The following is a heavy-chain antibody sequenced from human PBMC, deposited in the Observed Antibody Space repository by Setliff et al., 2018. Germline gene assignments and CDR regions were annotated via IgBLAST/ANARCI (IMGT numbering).Heavy chain of an antibody. CDR3: ARTCSGSGCYAGLES. J-gene: IGHJ4*02. Sequence: LSCAASGFTFNTHAMHWVRQAPGKGLEWVAVIWDDGVKKYHADSVKGRFTISRDNSKNTLYLQMNSLRPEDTAVYYCARTCSGSGCYAGLESWGQGTPVTVSS. V-gene: IGHV3-33*01. CDR1: GFTFNTHA. D-gene: IGHD2-15*01. CDR2: IWDDGVKK.